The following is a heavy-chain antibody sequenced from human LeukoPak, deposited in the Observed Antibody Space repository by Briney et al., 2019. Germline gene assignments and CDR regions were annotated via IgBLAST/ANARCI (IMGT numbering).Heavy chain of an antibody. J-gene: IGHJ4*02. V-gene: IGHV3-21*01. CDR3: ARDLPTIDY. CDR1: GFTFSSYS. CDR2: ISADSSYI. Sequence: GGSLRPSCAASGFTFSSYSMNWVRQAPGKGLEWVSCISADSSYIYYADSVKGRFTISRDNARNSLYLQMNSLRAEDTAVYYCARDLPTIDYWGQGTLVTVSS.